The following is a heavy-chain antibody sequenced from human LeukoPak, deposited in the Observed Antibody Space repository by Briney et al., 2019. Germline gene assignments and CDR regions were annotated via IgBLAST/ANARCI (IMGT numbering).Heavy chain of an antibody. J-gene: IGHJ4*02. CDR1: GYTFTGYY. Sequence: ASAKVSCKASGYTFTGYYIHWVRQAPGQGLEWMGRISPKSGDTDYSQKFQGGVTLTSDSSITTAYMELNRLTSDATAVYYCASGTYGDYSFDFWGQGTQVTVSS. CDR3: ASGTYGDYSFDF. D-gene: IGHD4-17*01. V-gene: IGHV1-2*06. CDR2: ISPKSGDT.